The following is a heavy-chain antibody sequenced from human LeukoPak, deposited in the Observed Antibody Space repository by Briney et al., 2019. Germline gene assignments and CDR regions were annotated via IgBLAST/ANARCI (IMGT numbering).Heavy chain of an antibody. V-gene: IGHV1-24*01. CDR1: GYTLTELS. CDR2: FDPEDGET. J-gene: IGHJ4*02. D-gene: IGHD2-15*01. CDR3: ATVESGGSWDYFDY. Sequence: GASVKVSCKVSGYTLTELSMHWVRQAPGKGLEWMGGFDPEDGETIYAQKFQGRVTMTEDTSTDTAYMELSSLRSEDTAVYYCATVESGGSWDYFDYWGQGTLVTVSP.